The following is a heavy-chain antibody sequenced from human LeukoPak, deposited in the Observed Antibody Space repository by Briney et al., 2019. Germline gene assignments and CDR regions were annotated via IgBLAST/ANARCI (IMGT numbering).Heavy chain of an antibody. Sequence: GGSLRLSCGASGFTFNNCAMGWVRQAPVKGLEWFSVIGGTGANTFYADSVKGRFTISRDNSKNTLYLQMNSLRAEDTAVYYCAKAGYSSRWTYYFDYWGQGTLVTVSS. CDR3: AKAGYSSRWTYYFDY. CDR1: GFTFNNCA. V-gene: IGHV3-23*01. D-gene: IGHD6-13*01. CDR2: IGGTGANT. J-gene: IGHJ4*02.